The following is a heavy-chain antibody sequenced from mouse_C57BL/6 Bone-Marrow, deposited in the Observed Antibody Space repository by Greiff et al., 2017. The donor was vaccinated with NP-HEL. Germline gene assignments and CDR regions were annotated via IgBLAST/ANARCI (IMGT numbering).Heavy chain of an antibody. D-gene: IGHD3-2*02. Sequence: EVQLQQSGPELVKPGASVKISCKASGYSFTGYYMNWVKQSPEKSLEWIGEINPSTGGTTYNQKFKAKATLTVDKSSSTAYTQLRSLTSEDSAVYYCARRGYGAYWGQGTLVTVSA. CDR3: ARRGYGAY. J-gene: IGHJ3*01. CDR2: INPSTGGT. CDR1: GYSFTGYY. V-gene: IGHV1-42*01.